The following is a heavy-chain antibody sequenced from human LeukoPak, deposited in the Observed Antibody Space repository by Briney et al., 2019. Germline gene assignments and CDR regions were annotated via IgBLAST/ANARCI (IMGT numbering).Heavy chain of an antibody. V-gene: IGHV3-15*01. CDR2: IKSKTDGGTT. CDR3: TTDRYFDWLLYLPYFDY. Sequence: GGFLRLSCAASGFTFSNAWMSWVHQAPGKGRKGFGRIKSKTDGGTTDYAAPVKGRSTISRDDSKNTLYLQMNSLKTEDTAVYYCTTDRYFDWLLYLPYFDYWGQGTLVTVSS. D-gene: IGHD3-9*01. CDR1: GFTFSNAW. J-gene: IGHJ4*02.